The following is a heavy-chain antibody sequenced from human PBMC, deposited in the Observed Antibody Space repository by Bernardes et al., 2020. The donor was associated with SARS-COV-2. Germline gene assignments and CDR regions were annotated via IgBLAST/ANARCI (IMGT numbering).Heavy chain of an antibody. Sequence: GGSLRLSCAASGFTFSAYVMSWVRQAPGKGLEWVSGISGSGGSTYSADSVKGRFTVSRDNSKNTVDLQMNSLRAEETAIYYCAKAAGDYFRGPFDYWGPGRLVTLSA. V-gene: IGHV3-23*01. CDR1: GFTFSAYV. J-gene: IGHJ4*02. D-gene: IGHD4-17*01. CDR2: ISGSGGST. CDR3: AKAAGDYFRGPFDY.